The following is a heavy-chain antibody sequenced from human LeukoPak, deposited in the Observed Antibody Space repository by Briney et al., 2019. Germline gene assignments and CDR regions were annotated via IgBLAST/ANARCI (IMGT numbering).Heavy chain of an antibody. CDR2: IRQDGSEK. V-gene: IGHV3-7*01. CDR1: GFTFSNYW. Sequence: GGSLRLSCAASGFTFSNYWMSWVRQAPGKGLEWVANIRQDGSEKYYVSSVKGRFTISRDNAKNSLYLQMNSLRAEDTAIYFCAREDDWNYEDYWGQGTLVTVSS. J-gene: IGHJ4*02. D-gene: IGHD1-7*01. CDR3: AREDDWNYEDY.